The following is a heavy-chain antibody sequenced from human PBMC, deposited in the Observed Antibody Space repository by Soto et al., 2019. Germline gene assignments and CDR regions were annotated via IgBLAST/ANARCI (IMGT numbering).Heavy chain of an antibody. CDR2: ISGSGGST. CDR1: GFTFSSYA. Sequence: PGGSLRLSCAASGFTFSSYAMSWVRQAPGKVLEWVSAISGSGGSTYYADSVKGRFTISRDNSKNTLYLQMNSLRAEDTAVYYCAKRGDPNIFYDILTRYLSDYWGQGTLVTVSS. CDR3: AKRGDPNIFYDILTRYLSDY. D-gene: IGHD3-9*01. J-gene: IGHJ4*02. V-gene: IGHV3-23*01.